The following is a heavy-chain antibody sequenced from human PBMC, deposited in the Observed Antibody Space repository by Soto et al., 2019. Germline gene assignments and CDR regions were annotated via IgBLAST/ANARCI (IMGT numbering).Heavy chain of an antibody. CDR1: GGSISSSSSY. V-gene: IGHV4-39*07. CDR2: IYYSGST. Sequence: SETLSLTCTVSGGSISSSSSYWGWIRQPPGKGLEWIGSIYYSGSTYYNPSLKSRVTISVDTSKKQFSLKLSSVTVADTAVYYCARGLFGYGWYNWFDPWGQGTLVTVSS. D-gene: IGHD6-19*01. J-gene: IGHJ5*02. CDR3: ARGLFGYGWYNWFDP.